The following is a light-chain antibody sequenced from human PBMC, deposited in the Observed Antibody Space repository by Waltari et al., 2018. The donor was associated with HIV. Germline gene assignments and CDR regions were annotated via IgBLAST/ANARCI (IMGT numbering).Light chain of an antibody. CDR2: RNN. Sequence: LTQPPSASGTPGQRVTISCSGSSSNIGRNYVYWYQQLPGTAPKLLIYRNNQRPAGVPDRFSGSKSGTSASLAISGLRSEDEADYYCASWDDSLSGPGFGGGTKLTVL. CDR1: SSNIGRNY. V-gene: IGLV1-47*01. J-gene: IGLJ2*01. CDR3: ASWDDSLSGPG.